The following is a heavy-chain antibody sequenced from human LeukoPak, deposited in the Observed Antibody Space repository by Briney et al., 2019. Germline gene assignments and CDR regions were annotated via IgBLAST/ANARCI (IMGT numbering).Heavy chain of an antibody. V-gene: IGHV3-9*01. Sequence: GRSLRLSCAASGFTFYNYAMHWVRHAPGKGLEWLSIISWNSGYIVYADSVKGRFTISRDNAKKSLDLQMNSLRAEDTAFYYCAKVRGTYSSGYFFDYWGQGTLVTVSS. D-gene: IGHD6-19*01. CDR3: AKVRGTYSSGYFFDY. CDR1: GFTFYNYA. CDR2: ISWNSGYI. J-gene: IGHJ4*02.